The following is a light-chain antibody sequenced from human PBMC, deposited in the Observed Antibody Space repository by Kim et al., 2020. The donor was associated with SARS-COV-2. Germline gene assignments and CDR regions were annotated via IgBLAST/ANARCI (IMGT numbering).Light chain of an antibody. J-gene: IGLJ1*01. Sequence: QSALTQPPSASGSPGQSVTISCTGTISDVGGYNYVSWYQQHPGKAPKLMIYEVSTRRSGVPDRFSGSKSGNKASLTVSGLQAEDEADYYCSSYADSDNYGFGTGTKVTVL. V-gene: IGLV2-8*01. CDR1: ISDVGGYNY. CDR3: SSYADSDNYG. CDR2: EVS.